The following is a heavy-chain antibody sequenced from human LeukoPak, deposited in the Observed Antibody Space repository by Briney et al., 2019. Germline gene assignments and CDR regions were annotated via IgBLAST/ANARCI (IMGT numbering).Heavy chain of an antibody. CDR1: GGSFSGYY. J-gene: IGHJ4*02. CDR3: ARGYCSSTSCSYFDY. V-gene: IGHV4-34*01. D-gene: IGHD2-2*01. Sequence: SETLSLICAVYGGSFSGYYWSWIRQPPGKGLEWIGEINHSGSTNYNPSLKSRVTISVDTSKNQFSLKLSSVTAADTAVYYCARGYCSSTSCSYFDYWGQGTLVTVSS. CDR2: INHSGST.